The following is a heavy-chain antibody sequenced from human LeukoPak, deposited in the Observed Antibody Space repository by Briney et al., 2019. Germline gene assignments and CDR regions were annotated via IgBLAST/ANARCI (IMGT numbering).Heavy chain of an antibody. J-gene: IGHJ3*02. V-gene: IGHV3-7*01. CDR1: GFTFSNYA. CDR3: ARDSMIVGGAFDI. Sequence: GGSLRLSCAASGFTFSNYAMSWVRQAPGKGLEWVANIKQDGSEKYYVDSVKGRFTIYRDNAKNSLYLQMNSLRAEDTAVYYCARDSMIVGGAFDIWGQGTMVTVSS. CDR2: IKQDGSEK. D-gene: IGHD3-22*01.